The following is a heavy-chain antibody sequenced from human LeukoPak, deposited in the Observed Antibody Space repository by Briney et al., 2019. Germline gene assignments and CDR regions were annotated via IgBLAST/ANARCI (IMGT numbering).Heavy chain of an antibody. CDR1: GGSISSYY. V-gene: IGHV4-59*01. CDR3: ARSEDYYDSSGYYYGFDY. CDR2: IYYSGST. Sequence: SETLSLTCTVSGGSISSYYWSWIRQPPGKGLEWIGYIYYSGSTNYNPSLKSRVTISVDTSKNQFSLKLSSVTAADTAVYYCARSEDYYDSSGYYYGFDYWGQGTLVTVSS. J-gene: IGHJ4*02. D-gene: IGHD3-22*01.